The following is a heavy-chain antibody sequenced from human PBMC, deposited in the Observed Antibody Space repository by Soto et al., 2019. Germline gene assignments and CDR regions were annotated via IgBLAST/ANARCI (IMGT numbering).Heavy chain of an antibody. V-gene: IGHV4-4*02. Sequence: SETLSLTCAVSGGSISSSNWWSWVRQPPGKGLEWIGEIYHSGSTNYNPSLKSRVTISVDKSKNQFSLKLSSVTAADAAVYYCARADDSGSYYFDYWGQGTLVTVSS. CDR1: GGSISSSNW. J-gene: IGHJ4*02. CDR2: IYHSGST. D-gene: IGHD1-26*01. CDR3: ARADDSGSYYFDY.